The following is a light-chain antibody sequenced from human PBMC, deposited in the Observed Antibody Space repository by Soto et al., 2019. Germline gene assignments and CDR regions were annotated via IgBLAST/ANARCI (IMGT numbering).Light chain of an antibody. V-gene: IGKV3-20*01. CDR1: QTVTVNS. J-gene: IGKJ3*01. CDR3: QPYGDSPFT. Sequence: EIVLTQSPGTLSLSPGEGATLSCRASQTVTVNSLAWYQQTPGQTPRLLIYAASTRATGIPDRFNGSGSGTDFVLTISRLEPEDFAMYYCQPYGDSPFTFGPGNKVDI. CDR2: AAS.